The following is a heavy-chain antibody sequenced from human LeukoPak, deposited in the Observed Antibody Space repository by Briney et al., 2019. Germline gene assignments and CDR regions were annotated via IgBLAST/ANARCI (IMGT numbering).Heavy chain of an antibody. V-gene: IGHV4-34*01. CDR3: ARSTTMVRGVMD. J-gene: IGHJ4*02. D-gene: IGHD3-10*01. CDR1: GGSFSGYY. CDR2: INHSGST. Sequence: SETLSLTCAVYGGSFSGYYWSWIRQPPGKGLEWIGEINHSGSTNYNPSLKSRVTISVDTSKNQFSLKLSSVTAADTAVYYCARSTTMVRGVMDWGQGTLVTVSS.